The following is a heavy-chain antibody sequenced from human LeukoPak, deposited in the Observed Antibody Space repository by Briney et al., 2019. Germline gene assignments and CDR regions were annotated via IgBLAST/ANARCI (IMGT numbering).Heavy chain of an antibody. J-gene: IGHJ4*02. D-gene: IGHD6-19*01. CDR1: GGSISSYY. Sequence: SETLSLTCTVSGGSISSYYWSWIRQPAGKGLEWIGRIYTSGSTNYHPSLKSRVTMSVDTSKNQISLKLSPVTAADTALDLCARDHAVTGWKGFDYWGQGTLVTVSS. V-gene: IGHV4-4*07. CDR2: IYTSGST. CDR3: ARDHAVTGWKGFDY.